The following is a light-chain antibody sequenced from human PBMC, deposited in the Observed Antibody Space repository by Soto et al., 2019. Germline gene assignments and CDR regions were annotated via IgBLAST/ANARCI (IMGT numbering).Light chain of an antibody. CDR2: KAS. Sequence: DSQMTQSPATLSASVGDRVTITCRASQSISTWLAWYQQKPGKAPKLLIYKASNLESGVPSRFSGSGSGTEFTLTISSLQPDDFATYYCQQYNTYPWTFGQGTKVEIK. J-gene: IGKJ1*01. CDR1: QSISTW. V-gene: IGKV1-5*03. CDR3: QQYNTYPWT.